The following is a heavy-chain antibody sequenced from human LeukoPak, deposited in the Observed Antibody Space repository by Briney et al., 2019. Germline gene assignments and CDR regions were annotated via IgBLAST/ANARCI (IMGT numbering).Heavy chain of an antibody. CDR3: ARGQFCSGGRCYLNLDY. Sequence: SETLSLTCTVSGGSISSYYWSWIRQPPGKGLEWIGYIYYSGSTNYNPSLKSRVTISVDTSKNQFSLKLSSVTAADTAVYYCARGQFCSGGRCYLNLDYWGQGTLVTVSS. J-gene: IGHJ4*02. V-gene: IGHV4-59*08. D-gene: IGHD2-15*01. CDR2: IYYSGST. CDR1: GGSISSYY.